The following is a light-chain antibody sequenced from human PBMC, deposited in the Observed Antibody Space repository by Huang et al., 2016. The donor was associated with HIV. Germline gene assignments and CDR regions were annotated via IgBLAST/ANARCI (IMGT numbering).Light chain of an antibody. CDR3: QQGYSTPMCT. CDR1: QSISNY. V-gene: IGKV1-39*01. Sequence: DIQMTQSPSSLSASVGDRVTLTCRASQSISNYLNWYQQRPGKAPSLLIFAASSLHSGFPSTFSGSGSGTYFTLTISSLQPEDFATYYCQQGYSTPMCTFGQGTKVEMK. J-gene: IGKJ1*01. CDR2: AAS.